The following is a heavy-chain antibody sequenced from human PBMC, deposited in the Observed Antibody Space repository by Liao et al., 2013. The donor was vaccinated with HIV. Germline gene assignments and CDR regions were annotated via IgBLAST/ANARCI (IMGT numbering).Heavy chain of an antibody. D-gene: IGHD2-15*01. V-gene: IGHV4-4*07. J-gene: IGHJ5*02. CDR2: IHYGGST. CDR3: AREVVVAAKGNWFDP. CDR1: GGSINGYY. Sequence: QVQLQESGPGLVKPSETLSLTCTVSGGSINGYYWTWIRQSAAKTLDYIGRIHYGGSTNYSPSFAGRLTLSVDSSKNQISLKLSSVTAADTAVYYCAREVVVAAKGNWFDPGAREPWSPSPQ.